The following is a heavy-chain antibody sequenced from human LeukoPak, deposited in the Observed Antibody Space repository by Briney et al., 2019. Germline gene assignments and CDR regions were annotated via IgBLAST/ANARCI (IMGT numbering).Heavy chain of an antibody. CDR2: INWNGIIK. Sequence: TGGSLRLSCAVSGFTFEDYGMSWVRQGPGKGLEWVAGINWNGIIKRYGDSVRGRFTISRDKATNSLYLQMNSLRKEDTALYYCARFFVGAAAGSQFDYWGQGTLVTVSS. V-gene: IGHV3-20*04. J-gene: IGHJ4*02. D-gene: IGHD6-13*01. CDR1: GFTFEDYG. CDR3: ARFFVGAAAGSQFDY.